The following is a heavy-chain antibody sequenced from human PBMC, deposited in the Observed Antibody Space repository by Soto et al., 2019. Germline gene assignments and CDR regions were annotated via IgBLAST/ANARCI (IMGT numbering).Heavy chain of an antibody. J-gene: IGHJ4*02. Sequence: EVQLLESGGGLVQPGGSLRLSCAASGFTFSSYAMSWVRQAPGKGLEWVSAISGSGGSTYYADSVKGRFTISRDNSKNTLYLQMNSLRAEDTAVYYCVKVRGGYYDILTGYYKPDFDYWGQGTLVTVSS. D-gene: IGHD3-9*01. CDR1: GFTFSSYA. V-gene: IGHV3-23*01. CDR2: ISGSGGST. CDR3: VKVRGGYYDILTGYYKPDFDY.